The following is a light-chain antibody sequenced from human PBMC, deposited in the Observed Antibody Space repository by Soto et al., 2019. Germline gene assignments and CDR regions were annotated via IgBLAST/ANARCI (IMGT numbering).Light chain of an antibody. J-gene: IGLJ1*01. CDR3: SSYTSSSTLPPFYV. Sequence: QYALTQPASVSGSPGQSITISCTGTSSDVGGYNYVSWYQQHPGKAPKLMIYDVSNRPSGVSNRFSGSKSGNTASLTISGLQAEDEADYYCSSYTSSSTLPPFYVFGTGTKVTVL. CDR2: DVS. CDR1: SSDVGGYNY. V-gene: IGLV2-14*01.